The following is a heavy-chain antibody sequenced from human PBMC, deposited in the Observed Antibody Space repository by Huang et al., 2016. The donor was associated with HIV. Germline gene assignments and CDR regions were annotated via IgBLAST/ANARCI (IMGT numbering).Heavy chain of an antibody. CDR3: ARGRSAVDY. Sequence: EVQLVESGGGLVKPGGSLRLSCAASGFTFSSYSMNWVRQAPGKGLEGVSSISSSSRYIYYADSGKGRFTIARDNAKNSLYLQMNSLRAEDTAVYYCARGRSAVDYWGQGTLVTVSS. V-gene: IGHV3-21*01. J-gene: IGHJ4*02. CDR2: ISSSSRYI. CDR1: GFTFSSYS. D-gene: IGHD6-19*01.